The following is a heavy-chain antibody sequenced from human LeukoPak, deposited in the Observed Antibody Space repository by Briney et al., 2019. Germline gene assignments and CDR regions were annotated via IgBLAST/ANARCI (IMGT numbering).Heavy chain of an antibody. V-gene: IGHV3-48*01. J-gene: IGHJ4*02. CDR1: GFTFSSYN. Sequence: GGSLRLSCAASGFTFSSYNMNWVRQAPGKGLEWVSYISSSSTSKYYADSVKGRFAISRDNAKNSLFLQMSSLRSEDTAVYYCARDYYYGSGSFDFWGQGTLVIVSS. D-gene: IGHD3-10*01. CDR3: ARDYYYGSGSFDF. CDR2: ISSSSTSK.